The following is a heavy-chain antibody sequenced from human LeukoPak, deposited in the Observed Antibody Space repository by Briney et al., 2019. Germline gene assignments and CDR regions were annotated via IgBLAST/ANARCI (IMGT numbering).Heavy chain of an antibody. CDR2: INPDNGVT. CDR1: GYTFTDYY. CDR3: ARDLVRGVIDFDY. J-gene: IGHJ4*02. Sequence: GASVKVSCKASGYTFTDYYIHWVRQAPGQGLEWMGWINPDNGVTNFAQKFQGRVTMTRDTSISTAYMELSRLSSDDTAVYYCARDLVRGVIDFDYWGQGTLVTVSS. V-gene: IGHV1-2*02. D-gene: IGHD3-10*01.